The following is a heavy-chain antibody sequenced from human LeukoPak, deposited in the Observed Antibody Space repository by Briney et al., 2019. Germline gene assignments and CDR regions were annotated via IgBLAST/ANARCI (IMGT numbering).Heavy chain of an antibody. Sequence: ASVKVSYKASGFTFTGYYMHWVRQAPGQGLEWMGWINPNSGGTNYAQNFQGRVTMTRDTSISTAYMELSRLRSDDTAVYYCARDCSSTSCFDYWGQGTLVTVSS. CDR1: GFTFTGYY. D-gene: IGHD2-2*01. J-gene: IGHJ4*02. CDR2: INPNSGGT. CDR3: ARDCSSTSCFDY. V-gene: IGHV1-2*02.